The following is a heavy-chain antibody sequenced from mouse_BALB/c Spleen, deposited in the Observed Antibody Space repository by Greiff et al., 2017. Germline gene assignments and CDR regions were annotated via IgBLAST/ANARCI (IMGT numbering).Heavy chain of an antibody. D-gene: IGHD2-14*01. J-gene: IGHJ1*01. CDR3: ARGRVLYWYFDV. V-gene: IGHV1-7*01. Sequence: QVQLQQSGAELAKPGASVKMSCKASGYTFTSYWMHWVKQRPGQGLEWIGYINPSTGYTEYNQKFKDKATLTADKSSSTAYMQLSSLTSEDSAVYYCARGRVLYWYFDVWGAGTTVTVSS. CDR1: GYTFTSYW. CDR2: INPSTGYT.